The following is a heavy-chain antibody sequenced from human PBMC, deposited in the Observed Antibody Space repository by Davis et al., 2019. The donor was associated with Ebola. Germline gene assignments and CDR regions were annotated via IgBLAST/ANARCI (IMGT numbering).Heavy chain of an antibody. CDR3: TTDHRITGTTLWFDP. D-gene: IGHD1-7*01. Sequence: GESLKISCAASGFTFSNAWMSWVRQAPGKGLEWVGRIKSKTDGGTTDYAAPVKGRFTISRDDSKNTLYLQMNSLKTEDTAVYYCTTDHRITGTTLWFDPWGQGTLVTVSS. V-gene: IGHV3-15*01. CDR1: GFTFSNAW. CDR2: IKSKTDGGTT. J-gene: IGHJ5*02.